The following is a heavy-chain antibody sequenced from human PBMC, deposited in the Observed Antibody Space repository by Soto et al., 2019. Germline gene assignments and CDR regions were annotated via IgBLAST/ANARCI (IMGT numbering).Heavy chain of an antibody. CDR3: ARFLGGAGSYYDGQNYNYYNGMDV. CDR2: IIPVFGTA. D-gene: IGHD3-10*01. J-gene: IGHJ6*02. CDR1: GGPYNSFA. Sequence: SVKISCKASGGPYNSFAISWVRQAPGQGLEWIGGIIPVFGTATYAQKFKGRVTITAEESTSTAYMELSSLTSEDTAVYYCARFLGGAGSYYDGQNYNYYNGMDVWGQGTTVTVSS. V-gene: IGHV1-69*13.